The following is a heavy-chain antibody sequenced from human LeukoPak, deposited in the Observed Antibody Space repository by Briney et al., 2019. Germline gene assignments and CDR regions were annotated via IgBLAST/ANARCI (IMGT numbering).Heavy chain of an antibody. CDR1: GFTFSSYE. CDR2: IYSGGNT. Sequence: GGSLRLSCAASGFTFSSYEMNWVRQAPGKGLEWVSFIYSGGNTHYSDSVKGRFTISRDNSKNTLYLQMNSLRADDTAVYYCARRAGEYSHPYDYWGQGTLVTVSS. V-gene: IGHV3-53*01. D-gene: IGHD4-17*01. CDR3: ARRAGEYSHPYDY. J-gene: IGHJ4*02.